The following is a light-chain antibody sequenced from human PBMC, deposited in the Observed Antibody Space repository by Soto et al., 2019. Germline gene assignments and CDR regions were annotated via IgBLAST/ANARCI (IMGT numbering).Light chain of an antibody. CDR2: EVS. CDR1: SSNVGGYNY. J-gene: IGLJ1*01. CDR3: SSYTSSSTLAV. Sequence: QSALTQPASVSGSPGQSITISCTGTSSNVGGYNYVSWYQQHPGKAPKLMIYEVSNRPSGVSNRFSGSKSGNTASLTISGLHAEDEADYYCSSYTSSSTLAVFGTGTKVTVL. V-gene: IGLV2-14*01.